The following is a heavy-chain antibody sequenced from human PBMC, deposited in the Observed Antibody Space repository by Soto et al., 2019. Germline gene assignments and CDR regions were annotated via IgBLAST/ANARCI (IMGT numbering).Heavy chain of an antibody. V-gene: IGHV3-23*01. CDR3: VRDLGCISTSCHAHFDF. D-gene: IGHD2-2*01. Sequence: GSLRLSCAASGFTFSSYAMSWVRQAPGKGLEWVSAISGSSGTKYYADSVKGRFTISRDNAKKSVYLQMNSLRDEDTAVYYCVRDLGCISTSCHAHFDFWGHGTLVTVSS. CDR1: GFTFSSYA. J-gene: IGHJ4*01. CDR2: ISGSSGTK.